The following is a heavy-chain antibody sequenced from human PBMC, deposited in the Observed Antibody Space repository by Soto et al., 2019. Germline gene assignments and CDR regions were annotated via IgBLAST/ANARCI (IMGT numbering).Heavy chain of an antibody. CDR1: GFNFGAYA. CDR2: ISGSSSGT. V-gene: IGHV3-23*01. CDR3: AKDRSENFWVYYYAMDV. J-gene: IGHJ6*02. Sequence: GGSLRLSCEASGFNFGAYAMNWVRQAPGKGLEWVSGISGSSSGTYYTDSVKGRFTIPRGNSKNTVYLQMNSLRGEDTAVYYCAKDRSENFWVYYYAMDVWGQGTAVTVSS. D-gene: IGHD6-19*01.